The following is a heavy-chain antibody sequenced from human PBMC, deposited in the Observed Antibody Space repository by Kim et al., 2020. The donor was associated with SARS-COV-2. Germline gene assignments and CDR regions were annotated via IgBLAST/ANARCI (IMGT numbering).Heavy chain of an antibody. CDR1: GFIFNEYP. D-gene: IGHD2-21*02. CDR2: IRSKTYGETT. CDR3: VRDYGDSPLDY. Sequence: GGSLRLSCTASGFIFNEYPMSWFRQAPGKGLEWIGFIRSKTYGETTEYGTSMEGKFTISRDDSKSLVYLEMNSLQHEDTGVYYCVRDYGDSPLDYWGQGTLVTVSS. V-gene: IGHV3-49*03. J-gene: IGHJ4*02.